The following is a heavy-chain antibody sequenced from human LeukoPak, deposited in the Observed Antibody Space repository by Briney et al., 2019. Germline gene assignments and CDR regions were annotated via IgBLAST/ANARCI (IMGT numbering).Heavy chain of an antibody. D-gene: IGHD4-23*01. CDR3: ARDRYTVVSWYFDL. CDR1: GGSISSGGYY. J-gene: IGHJ2*01. CDR2: IYYSGST. V-gene: IGHV4-31*03. Sequence: SETLSLTCTVSGGSISSGGYYWSWIRQHPGKGLEWIGYIYYSGSTYYNPSPKSRVTISVDTSKNQFSLKLSSVTAADTAVYYCARDRYTVVSWYFDLWGRGTLVTVSS.